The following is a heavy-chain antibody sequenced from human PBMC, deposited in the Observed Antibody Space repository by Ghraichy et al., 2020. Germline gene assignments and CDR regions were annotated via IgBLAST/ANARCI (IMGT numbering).Heavy chain of an antibody. CDR2: INHSGST. CDR1: GGSFSGYY. J-gene: IGHJ4*02. Sequence: SETLSLTCAVYGGSFSGYYWSWIRQPPGKGLEWIGEINHSGSTNYNPSLKSRVTISVDTSKNQFSLKLSSVTAADTAVYYCARSQLVVTTYYFDYWGQGTLVTVSS. V-gene: IGHV4-34*01. CDR3: ARSQLVVTTYYFDY. D-gene: IGHD3-22*01.